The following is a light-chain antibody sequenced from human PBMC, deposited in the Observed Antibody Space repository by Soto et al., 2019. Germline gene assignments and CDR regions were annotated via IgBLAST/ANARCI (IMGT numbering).Light chain of an antibody. CDR1: QNIGSW. Sequence: DIQMTQSPPTVSAFVGDRVTFSCRASQNIGSWLAWYQQKPGQASVLMIEKTSSLQSGVASRFYGSGSGTDFTLTITSLQTDDVGTYYCQQYSRYWTFGPGTKVEIK. J-gene: IGKJ1*01. CDR3: QQYSRYWT. V-gene: IGKV1-5*03. CDR2: KTS.